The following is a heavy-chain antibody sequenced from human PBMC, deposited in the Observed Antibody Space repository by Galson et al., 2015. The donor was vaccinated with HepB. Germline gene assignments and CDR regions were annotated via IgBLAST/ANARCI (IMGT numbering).Heavy chain of an antibody. CDR2: VYPYDSET. CDR1: GYGFASYW. Sequence: QSGAEVKKPGESLKISCQGSGYGFASYWIAWVRQMPGKGLEWMGIVYPYDSETRYSPSFQGQVTFSADKSINTAYLQWSSLSTSDTAMYYCARHDGIPAATGVDYWGQGTLVTVSS. V-gene: IGHV5-51*01. J-gene: IGHJ4*02. CDR3: ARHDGIPAATGVDY. D-gene: IGHD2-2*01.